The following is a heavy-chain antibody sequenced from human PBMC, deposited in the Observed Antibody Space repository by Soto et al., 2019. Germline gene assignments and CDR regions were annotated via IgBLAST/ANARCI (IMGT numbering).Heavy chain of an antibody. Sequence: EVQLLESGGGLVQPGGSLRLSCAASGFTFSSFVMGWVRQAPGKGLEWVSAIGGRDGATYYPDSVKGRFTISRDNSRNTLYLQMNSLRVDDTAVYYCAKRRGEGFFDYWGQGTLVTVSS. CDR1: GFTFSSFV. CDR3: AKRRGEGFFDY. V-gene: IGHV3-23*01. D-gene: IGHD3-16*01. CDR2: IGGRDGAT. J-gene: IGHJ4*02.